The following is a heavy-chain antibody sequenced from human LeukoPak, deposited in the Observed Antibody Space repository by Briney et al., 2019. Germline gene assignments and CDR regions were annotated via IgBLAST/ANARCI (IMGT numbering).Heavy chain of an antibody. Sequence: GGSLRLSCAASGFTFSSYWMSWVRQAPGKGLEWVANIMQDGSEKYYVDSVKGRFTISRDNAKNSLYLQMNSLRAEDTAVYYCARARFAVGAAKTSYFDYWGQGTLVTVSP. CDR2: IMQDGSEK. J-gene: IGHJ4*02. V-gene: IGHV3-7*01. D-gene: IGHD1-26*01. CDR3: ARARFAVGAAKTSYFDY. CDR1: GFTFSSYW.